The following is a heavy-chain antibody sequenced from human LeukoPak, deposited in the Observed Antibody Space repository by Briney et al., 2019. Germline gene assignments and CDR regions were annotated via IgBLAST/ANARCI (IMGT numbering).Heavy chain of an antibody. V-gene: IGHV4-59*01. Sequence: PSETLSLTCTVSGGSISSYYWSWIRQPPGKGLEWIGYIYYSGSTNYNPSLKSRVTISVDTSKNQFSLKLSSVTAADTAVYYCARDAAAVGWFDPGAREPLVTVSS. J-gene: IGHJ5*02. D-gene: IGHD6-13*01. CDR3: ARDAAAVGWFDP. CDR1: GGSISSYY. CDR2: IYYSGST.